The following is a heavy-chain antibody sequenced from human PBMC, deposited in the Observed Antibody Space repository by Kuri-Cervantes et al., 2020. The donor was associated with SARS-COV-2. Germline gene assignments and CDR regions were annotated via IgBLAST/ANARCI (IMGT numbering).Heavy chain of an antibody. CDR2: IYYSGST. D-gene: IGHD5-18*01. CDR1: GGSISSYY. J-gene: IGHJ5*02. CDR3: ARERRGYSYGPWFDP. V-gene: IGHV4-59*01. Sequence: ESLKISCTVSGGSISSYYWSWIRQPPGKGLEWIGYIYYSGSTNYNPSLKSRATISVDTSKNQFSLKLSSVTAADTAVYYCARERRGYSYGPWFDPWGQGTLVTVSS.